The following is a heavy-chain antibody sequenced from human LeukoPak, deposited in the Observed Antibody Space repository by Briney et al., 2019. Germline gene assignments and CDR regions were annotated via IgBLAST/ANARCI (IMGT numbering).Heavy chain of an antibody. Sequence: GGSLRLSCAASGFTFSSYGMHWVRQAPGKGLEWVANIKEDGSEKYYVDSVKGRFTISRDNAKNSLFLQMNSLRAEDTAVYYCALGSSPWGQGTLVTVSS. CDR2: IKEDGSEK. CDR1: GFTFSSYG. J-gene: IGHJ5*01. CDR3: ALGSSP. V-gene: IGHV3-7*01. D-gene: IGHD3-10*01.